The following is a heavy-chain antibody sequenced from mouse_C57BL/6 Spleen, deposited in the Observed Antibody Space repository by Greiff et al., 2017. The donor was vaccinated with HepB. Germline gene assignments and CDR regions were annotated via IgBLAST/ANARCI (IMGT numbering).Heavy chain of an antibody. D-gene: IGHD2-3*01. J-gene: IGHJ2*01. CDR1: GFTFSSYA. CDR3: ARRNDGDYGYFDY. V-gene: IGHV5-4*03. Sequence: DVMLVESGGGLVKPGGSLKLSCAASGFTFSSYAMSWVRQTPEKRLEWVATISDGGSYTYYPDNVKGRFTISRDNAKNNLYLQMSHLKSEDTAMYYCARRNDGDYGYFDYWGQGTTLTVSS. CDR2: ISDGGSYT.